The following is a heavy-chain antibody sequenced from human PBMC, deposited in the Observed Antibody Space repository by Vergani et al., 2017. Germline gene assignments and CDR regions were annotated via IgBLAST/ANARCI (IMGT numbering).Heavy chain of an antibody. V-gene: IGHV3-48*01. CDR2: ISSSSSTI. CDR3: ARQRFGDYALFDY. D-gene: IGHD3-10*01. Sequence: EVQLVESGGGLVQPGGSLRLSCAASGLTFRSYSMNWVRQAPGKGLEWVSYISSSSSTIYYADSVKGRFTISRDNAKNSLYLQMNSLRAEDTAVYYCARQRFGDYALFDYWGQGTLVTVSS. J-gene: IGHJ4*02. CDR1: GLTFRSYS.